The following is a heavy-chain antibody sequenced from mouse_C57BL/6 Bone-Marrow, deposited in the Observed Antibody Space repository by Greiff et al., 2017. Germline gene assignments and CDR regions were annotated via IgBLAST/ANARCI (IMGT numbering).Heavy chain of an antibody. Sequence: QVQLQQSGAELARPGASVKLSCKASGYTFTSYGISWVKQRTGQGLEWIGEIYPRSGNTYYNEKFKGKATLTADQSSRTAYMELRSLTSEDSAVYFCASYYYGSGLAWFAYWGQGTLVTVSA. CDR1: GYTFTSYG. CDR2: IYPRSGNT. D-gene: IGHD1-1*01. J-gene: IGHJ3*01. V-gene: IGHV1-81*01. CDR3: ASYYYGSGLAWFAY.